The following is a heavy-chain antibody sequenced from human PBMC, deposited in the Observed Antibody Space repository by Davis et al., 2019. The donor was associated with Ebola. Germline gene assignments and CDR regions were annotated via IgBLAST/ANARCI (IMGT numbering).Heavy chain of an antibody. Sequence: PGGSLRLSCAASGFTFSSYWMSWVRQAPGKGLEWVANIKQDGSEKYYVDSVKGRFTISRDNSKNTLYLQMNSLRAEDTAVYYCARDPPTTYDAFDIWGQGTMVTVSS. J-gene: IGHJ3*02. D-gene: IGHD2/OR15-2a*01. CDR3: ARDPPTTYDAFDI. V-gene: IGHV3-7*01. CDR1: GFTFSSYW. CDR2: IKQDGSEK.